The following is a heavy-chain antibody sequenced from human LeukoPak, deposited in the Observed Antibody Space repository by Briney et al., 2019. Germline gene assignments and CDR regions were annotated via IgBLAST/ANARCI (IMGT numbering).Heavy chain of an antibody. CDR1: GFTFSSYA. CDR2: ISYDGSNK. J-gene: IGHJ4*02. D-gene: IGHD5-18*01. CDR3: AREGERGYSYGYDY. Sequence: GGSLRLSCAASGFTFSSYARHWVRQAPGKGLEWVAVISYDGSNKYYADSVKGRFTISRDNSKNTLYLQMNSLRAEDTAVYYCAREGERGYSYGYDYWGQGTLVTVSS. V-gene: IGHV3-30-3*01.